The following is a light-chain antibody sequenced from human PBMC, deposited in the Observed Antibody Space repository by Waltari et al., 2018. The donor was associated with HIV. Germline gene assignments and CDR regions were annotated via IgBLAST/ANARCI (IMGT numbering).Light chain of an antibody. Sequence: EIVLTQSPATLSVSPGDRVTLSCRASESVSSNLAWYQQKPGQAPRLVFYGASSRATGIPDRFSGSGSGTEFTLTISSLQSEDFAVYYCQQYNSWPLTFGQGTKVEIK. CDR1: ESVSSN. J-gene: IGKJ1*01. V-gene: IGKV3-15*01. CDR3: QQYNSWPLT. CDR2: GAS.